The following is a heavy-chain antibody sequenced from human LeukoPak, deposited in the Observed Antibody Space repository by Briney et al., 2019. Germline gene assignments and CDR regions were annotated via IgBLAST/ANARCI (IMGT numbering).Heavy chain of an antibody. D-gene: IGHD1-26*01. Sequence: ASVKVSCKASGGTFSSYAISWVRQAPGQGLEWMRGIIPIFGTANYAQKFQGRVTITTDESTSTAYMELSSLRSEDTAVYYCARDHWRGATRGFDYWGRGTLVTVSS. CDR3: ARDHWRGATRGFDY. J-gene: IGHJ4*02. CDR1: GGTFSSYA. V-gene: IGHV1-69*05. CDR2: IIPIFGTA.